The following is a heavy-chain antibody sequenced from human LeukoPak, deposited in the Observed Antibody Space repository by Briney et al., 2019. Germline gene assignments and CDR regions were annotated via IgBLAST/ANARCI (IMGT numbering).Heavy chain of an antibody. CDR2: IKQDGSEK. CDR3: TRDVTIAARPYYYYYYMDV. Sequence: GGSLRLSCAASGFTLSSYWMSWVRQAPGKGLEWVANIKQDGSEKYYVDSVKGRFTISRDNAKNSLYLQVNSLRAEDTAIYYCTRDVTIAARPYYYYYYMDVWGKGTTVTVSS. D-gene: IGHD6-6*01. CDR1: GFTLSSYW. J-gene: IGHJ6*03. V-gene: IGHV3-7*01.